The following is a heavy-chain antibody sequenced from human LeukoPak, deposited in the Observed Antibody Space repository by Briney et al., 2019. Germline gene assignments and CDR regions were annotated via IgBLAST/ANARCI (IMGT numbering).Heavy chain of an antibody. D-gene: IGHD5/OR15-5a*01. V-gene: IGHV4-34*01. CDR3: ARRLRVRGWFDP. Sequence: PSETLSLTCAVSGDSISGFYWSWIRQPPGGGLEWIGEINHSGSTNYNPSLKSRVTISIDTSKNQFSLKLSSVTAADTAVYYCARRLRVRGWFDPWGQGTLVTVSS. CDR1: GDSISGFY. CDR2: INHSGST. J-gene: IGHJ5*02.